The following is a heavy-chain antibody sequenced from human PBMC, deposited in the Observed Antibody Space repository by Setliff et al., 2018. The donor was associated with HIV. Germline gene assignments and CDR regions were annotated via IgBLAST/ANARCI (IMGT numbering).Heavy chain of an antibody. Sequence: PSETLSLTCAVYGGSFSGYYWSWIRQPPGKGLEWIGEINHSGSTNYNPSLKSRVTISVDTSKNQFSLKLSSVTAADTAVYYCARGRTYYDFWSGQDYYYYMDGWGKGTTVTVSS. J-gene: IGHJ6*03. CDR3: ARGRTYYDFWSGQDYYYYMDG. D-gene: IGHD3-3*01. CDR2: INHSGST. CDR1: GGSFSGYY. V-gene: IGHV4-34*01.